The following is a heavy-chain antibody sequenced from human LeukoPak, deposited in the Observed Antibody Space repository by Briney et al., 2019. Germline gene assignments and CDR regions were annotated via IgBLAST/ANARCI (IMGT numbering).Heavy chain of an antibody. CDR2: IYHSGST. D-gene: IGHD6-6*01. Sequence: PSETLSLTCAVSGYSISSGYYWGWIRQPPGKGPEWIGSIYHSGSTYYNPSLKSRVTISVDTSKNQFSLKLSSVTAADTAVYYCPRQSRIAARPDWFDPWGQGTLVTVSS. J-gene: IGHJ5*02. CDR1: GYSISSGYY. V-gene: IGHV4-38-2*01. CDR3: PRQSRIAARPDWFDP.